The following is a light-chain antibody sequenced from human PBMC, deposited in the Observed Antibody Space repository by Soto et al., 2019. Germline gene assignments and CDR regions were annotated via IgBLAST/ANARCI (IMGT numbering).Light chain of an antibody. J-gene: IGLJ2*01. Sequence: QSVLTQPASVSGSPGQSITLPCTGTSSDVGSHNTVSWYQQHPGKAPKLMIYDVTNRPSGVSYRFSGSKSGNTASLTISGLQAEDEADYYCSSYRSGTTPVVFGGGTKLTVL. CDR1: SSDVGSHNT. CDR2: DVT. CDR3: SSYRSGTTPVV. V-gene: IGLV2-14*01.